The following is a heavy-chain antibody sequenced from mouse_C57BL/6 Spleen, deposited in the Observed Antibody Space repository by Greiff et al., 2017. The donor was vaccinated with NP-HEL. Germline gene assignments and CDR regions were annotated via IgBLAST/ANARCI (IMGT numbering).Heavy chain of an antibody. D-gene: IGHD2-2*01. J-gene: IGHJ3*01. Sequence: VQLQQPGTELVKPGASVKLSCKASGYTFTSYWMHWVKQRPGQGLEWIGNINPSNGGTNYNEKFKSKATLTVAKSSSTAYMQLISLTSQDSAVYYCAKESYGYPCAYWGQGTPVTASA. V-gene: IGHV1-53*01. CDR1: GYTFTSYW. CDR3: AKESYGYPCAY. CDR2: INPSNGGT.